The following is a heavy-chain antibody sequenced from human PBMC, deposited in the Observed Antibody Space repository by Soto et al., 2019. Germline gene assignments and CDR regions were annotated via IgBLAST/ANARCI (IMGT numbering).Heavy chain of an antibody. CDR2: ISGSGGST. D-gene: IGHD6-13*01. CDR3: ARTPGYSSSWDFDY. CDR1: GFTFSSYA. J-gene: IGHJ4*02. V-gene: IGHV3-23*01. Sequence: PGGSLRLSCAASGFTFSSYAMSWVRQAPGKGLEWVSAISGSGGSTYYADSVKGRFTISRDNSKNTLYLQMNSLRAEDTAVYYCARTPGYSSSWDFDYWGQGTLVTVS.